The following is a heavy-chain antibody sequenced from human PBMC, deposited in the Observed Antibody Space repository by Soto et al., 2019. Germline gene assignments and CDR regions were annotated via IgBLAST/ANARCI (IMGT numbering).Heavy chain of an antibody. V-gene: IGHV4-59*01. D-gene: IGHD3-10*01. Sequence: QVQLQESGPGLVNPSETLSLTCTVSGGSITTYYWSWIRQSPGKGLESIGYIYSSGSTNYNPSFKSRVTISVHTSKNQFSLKLTSVTAAETARYYCARGITGWIVWRGLDVLGRGTTVTVSS. CDR2: IYSSGST. CDR3: ARGITGWIVWRGLDV. J-gene: IGHJ6*02. CDR1: GGSITTYY.